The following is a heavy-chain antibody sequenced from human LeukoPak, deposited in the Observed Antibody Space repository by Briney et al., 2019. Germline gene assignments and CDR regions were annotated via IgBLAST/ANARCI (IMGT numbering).Heavy chain of an antibody. CDR1: GGSFSGYY. CDR2: INHSGST. J-gene: IGHJ6*03. V-gene: IGHV4-34*01. D-gene: IGHD2-15*01. CDR3: ARAGYCSGGSCWDYYYMDV. Sequence: SETLSLTCAVYGGSFSGYYWSWIRQPPGKGLEWIGEINHSGSTNYNPSLKSRVTTSVDTSKNQFSLKLSSVTAADTAVYYCARAGYCSGGSCWDYYYMDVWGKGTTVTVSS.